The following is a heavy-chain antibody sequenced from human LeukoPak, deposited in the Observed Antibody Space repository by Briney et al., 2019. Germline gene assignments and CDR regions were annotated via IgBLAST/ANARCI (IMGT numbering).Heavy chain of an antibody. CDR1: GFTFGDYA. Sequence: GSLRLSCTASGFTFGDYALSWFRQPPGRGLEWIGEINHSGSTNYNPSLKSRVTISVDTSKNQFSLKLSSVTAADTAVYYCARLNYDSSGYVLDPWGQGTLVTVSS. D-gene: IGHD3-22*01. CDR3: ARLNYDSSGYVLDP. CDR2: INHSGST. J-gene: IGHJ5*02. V-gene: IGHV4-34*01.